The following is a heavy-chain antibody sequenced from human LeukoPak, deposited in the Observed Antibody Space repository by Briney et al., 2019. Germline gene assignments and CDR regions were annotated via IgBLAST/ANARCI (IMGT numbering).Heavy chain of an antibody. J-gene: IGHJ4*02. Sequence: GYISYSGSTNYNPSLKSCVTISVDTSKNQFSLKLSSVTAADTAIYYCARDGRAGSLFAYWGQGTLVTVSS. CDR2: ISYSGST. D-gene: IGHD6-19*01. CDR3: ARDGRAGSLFAY. V-gene: IGHV4-59*01.